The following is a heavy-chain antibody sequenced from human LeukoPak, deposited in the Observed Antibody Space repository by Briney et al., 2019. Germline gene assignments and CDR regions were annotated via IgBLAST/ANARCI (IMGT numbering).Heavy chain of an antibody. D-gene: IGHD3-10*01. CDR3: AREFATSGPGPD. V-gene: IGHV4-39*07. Sequence: SETLSLTCTVSGGSISSSSYYWGWIRQPPGKGLEWVGSIYYSGTTYYNPSLKSRVTISVDTSKNQFSLKLSSVTAADTAVYYCAREFATSGPGPDWGQGTLVTVSS. J-gene: IGHJ4*02. CDR2: IYYSGTT. CDR1: GGSISSSSYY.